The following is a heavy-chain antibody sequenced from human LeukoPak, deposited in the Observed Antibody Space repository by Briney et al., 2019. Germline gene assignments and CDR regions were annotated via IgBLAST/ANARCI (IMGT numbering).Heavy chain of an antibody. Sequence: HPGGSLRLSCAASGFTFSSHWMHWVRQTPGAGLEWVANIKEDGSEKYYVDSVRGRFTISRDNARNSLDLQMNSLRAEDTAMYYCTRILPHGSGIYDNWGQGTLVVVSS. CDR2: IKEDGSEK. CDR3: TRILPHGSGIYDN. D-gene: IGHD3-10*01. J-gene: IGHJ4*02. CDR1: GFTFSSHW. V-gene: IGHV3-7*01.